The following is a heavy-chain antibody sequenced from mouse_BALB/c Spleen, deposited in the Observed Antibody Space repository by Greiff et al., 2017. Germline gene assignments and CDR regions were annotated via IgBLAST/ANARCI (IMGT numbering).Heavy chain of an antibody. V-gene: IGHV14-1*02. CDR3: ARRGYGSRKGFAY. D-gene: IGHD1-1*01. CDR2: IDPENGNT. J-gene: IGHJ3*01. CDR1: GFNIKDYY. Sequence: EVQLQQSGAELVRPGALVKLSCKASGFNIKDYYMHWVKQRPEQGLEWIGWIDPENGNTIYDPKFQGKASITADTSSNTAYLQLSSLTSEDTAVYYCARRGYGSRKGFAYWGQGTLVTVSA.